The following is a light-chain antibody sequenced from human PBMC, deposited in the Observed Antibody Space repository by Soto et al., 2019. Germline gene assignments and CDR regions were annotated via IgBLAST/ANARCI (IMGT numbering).Light chain of an antibody. CDR2: DAS. CDR3: QHYDSYPIT. J-gene: IGKJ5*01. Sequence: DIQMTQSPSTLSASVGDRVTITCRASQSISGWLAWYQQKPGKAPNLLIYDASSLEGGVPSRFSGSGSGTEFTLTISSLQPVDFATYYCQHYDSYPITFGQGTRLEI. CDR1: QSISGW. V-gene: IGKV1-5*01.